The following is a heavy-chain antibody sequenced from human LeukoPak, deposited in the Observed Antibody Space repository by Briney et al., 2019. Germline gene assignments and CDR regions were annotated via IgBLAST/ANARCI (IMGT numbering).Heavy chain of an antibody. CDR3: VRGQPESHSD. V-gene: IGHV1-8*01. J-gene: IGHJ3*01. CDR1: GYTFTSYD. Sequence: ASVKVSCKASGYTFTSYDINWVRQATGQGLGWMGWMNPNSGNTGYAQKFQGRVTMTRNTTISTAYMELSSLRSEDTAVYYCVRGQPESHSDWGQGTMVTVSS. D-gene: IGHD1-14*01. CDR2: MNPNSGNT.